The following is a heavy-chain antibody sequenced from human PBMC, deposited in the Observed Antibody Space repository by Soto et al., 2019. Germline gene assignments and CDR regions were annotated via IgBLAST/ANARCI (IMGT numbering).Heavy chain of an antibody. D-gene: IGHD3-22*01. J-gene: IGHJ5*02. CDR1: GDSVSSNSAA. CDR2: TYYRSKWYN. V-gene: IGHV6-1*01. Sequence: SETLSLTCAISGDSVSSNSAAWNWIRQSPSRGLEWLGRTYYRSKWYNDYAVSVKSRITINPDTSKNQFSLQLNSVTPEDTAVYYCERGDYYDSSGRRNWFDPWGQGTLVTVSS. CDR3: ERGDYYDSSGRRNWFDP.